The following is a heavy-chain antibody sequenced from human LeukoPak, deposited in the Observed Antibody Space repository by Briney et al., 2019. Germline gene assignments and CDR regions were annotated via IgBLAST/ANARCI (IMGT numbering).Heavy chain of an antibody. CDR3: ARVRDGYNDAYDI. CDR1: GYTFSNYN. D-gene: IGHD5-24*01. V-gene: IGHV1-46*01. J-gene: IGHJ3*02. Sequence: ASVKLSCKASGYTFSNYNIHWLRQAPGQGLEWMGIVNPSGDSTNYAQNFQGRVTVTGDTSTSTVYMELSSLRSEDTAVYYCARVRDGYNDAYDIWGQGTMVTVTS. CDR2: VNPSGDST.